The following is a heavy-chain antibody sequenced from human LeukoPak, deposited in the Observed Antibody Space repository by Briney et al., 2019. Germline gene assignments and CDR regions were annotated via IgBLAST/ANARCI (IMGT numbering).Heavy chain of an antibody. J-gene: IGHJ4*02. CDR2: IYYSGST. Sequence: PSETLSLTCTVSGGSISSSSYYWGWIRQPPGKGLEWIGSIYYSGSTYYNPSLKSRVTISVDTSKNQFSLKLSPVTAADTAVYYCARRGSGWYYFDYWGQGTLVTVSS. V-gene: IGHV4-39*01. CDR3: ARRGSGWYYFDY. CDR1: GGSISSSSYY. D-gene: IGHD6-19*01.